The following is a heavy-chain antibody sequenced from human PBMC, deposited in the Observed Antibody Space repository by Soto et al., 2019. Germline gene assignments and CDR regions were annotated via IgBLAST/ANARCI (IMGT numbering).Heavy chain of an antibody. D-gene: IGHD1-1*01. CDR3: VRGDNWNDEASDY. CDR1: GFMFSNHG. Sequence: QVQLVESGGGVVQPGRSLRLSCAASGFMFSNHGMHWVRQAPGKGLEWVAVIWSDGNNRYYADSVKGRFTISRDNSKNTVYLQMNSLRAEDTAVYYCVRGDNWNDEASDYWGQGTLVTVYS. CDR2: IWSDGNNR. V-gene: IGHV3-33*01. J-gene: IGHJ4*02.